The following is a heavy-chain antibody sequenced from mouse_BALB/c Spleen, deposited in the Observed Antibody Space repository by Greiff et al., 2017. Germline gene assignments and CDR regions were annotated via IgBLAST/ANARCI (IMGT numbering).Heavy chain of an antibody. CDR3: ARGIYYCSSYWYFDV. V-gene: IGHV1-84*02. J-gene: IGHJ1*01. Sequence: VQLQQSGPELVKPGASVKISCKASGYTFTDYYINWVKQKPRQGLEWIGWIYPGSGNTKYNEKFKGKATWTVDTSSSTSYMQLSRLTSEDTAVNFCARGIYYCSSYWYFDVWGAGTTGTVSS. CDR2: IYPGSGNT. D-gene: IGHD1-1*01. CDR1: GYTFTDYY.